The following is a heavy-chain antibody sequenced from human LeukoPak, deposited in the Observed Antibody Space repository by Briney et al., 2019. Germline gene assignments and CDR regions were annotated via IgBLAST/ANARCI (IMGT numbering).Heavy chain of an antibody. CDR2: IYYNGNT. J-gene: IGHJ6*02. CDR1: DGSINSYY. D-gene: IGHD1-26*01. Sequence: PSETLSLTCSVSDGSINSYYWNWIRRPPGKGLEWIGYIYYNGNTNYSPSLKSRVTMSVDTSKNLFSLKVSSVTAADTAVYYCARGRSNYYGMDVWGQGTLVTVS. V-gene: IGHV4-59*01. CDR3: ARGRSNYYGMDV.